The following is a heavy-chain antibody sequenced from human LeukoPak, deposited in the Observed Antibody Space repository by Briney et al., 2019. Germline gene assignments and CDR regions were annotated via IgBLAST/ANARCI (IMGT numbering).Heavy chain of an antibody. CDR3: ARTIAAVSVDY. CDR2: ISRSGTAT. J-gene: IGHJ4*02. CDR1: GFTPSSYE. V-gene: IGHV3-48*03. Sequence: GGSLRLSCAASGFTPSSYEMNWVRQAPGKGLEWISYISRSGTATLYADSVKGRFTISRDNAKNSLYLQMNSLRAEDTAIYYCARTIAAVSVDYWGQGTLVTVSS. D-gene: IGHD6-13*01.